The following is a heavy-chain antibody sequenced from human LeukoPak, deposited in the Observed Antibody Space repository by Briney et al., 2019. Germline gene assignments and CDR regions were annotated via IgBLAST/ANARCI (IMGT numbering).Heavy chain of an antibody. CDR2: MNPNSGNT. Sequence: ASVKVSCKASGYTFTSYDINWVRQAAGQGLEWMGWMNPNSGNTGYAQKFQGRVTITRNTSISTAYMELSSLRSEDTAVYYCARAPNRRYCSSTSCYSRYWFDPRGQGTLVTVSS. J-gene: IGHJ5*02. CDR3: ARAPNRRYCSSTSCYSRYWFDP. CDR1: GYTFTSYD. V-gene: IGHV1-8*03. D-gene: IGHD2-2*01.